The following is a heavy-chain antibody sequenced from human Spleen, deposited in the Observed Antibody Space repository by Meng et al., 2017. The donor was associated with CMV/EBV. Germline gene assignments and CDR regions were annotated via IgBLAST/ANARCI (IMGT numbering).Heavy chain of an antibody. V-gene: IGHV3-21*01. CDR2: IGSSSSFI. J-gene: IGHJ4*02. CDR3: ARALVVVAAFFDY. D-gene: IGHD2-15*01. Sequence: GESLKISCAASGFTFSRYTMNWVRQAPGKGLEWVSSIGSSSSFIYYADSVMGRFTISRDNAKNSLYLQMNSLRAEDTALYYCARALVVVAAFFDYWGQGTLVTVS. CDR1: GFTFSRYT.